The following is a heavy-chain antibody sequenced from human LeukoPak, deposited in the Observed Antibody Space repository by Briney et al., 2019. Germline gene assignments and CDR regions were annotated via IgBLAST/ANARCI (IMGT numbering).Heavy chain of an antibody. D-gene: IGHD1-26*01. J-gene: IGHJ4*02. V-gene: IGHV3-7*05. Sequence: GGSLRLSCAASGFTFSSYWMTWVRQAPGKGLAWVANINQDGSERHYVDSVKGRFTISRDNAKNSLYLEMNSLRAEDTAVYYCARDEYSGSYVYWGQGTLVTVSS. CDR3: ARDEYSGSYVY. CDR1: GFTFSSYW. CDR2: INQDGSER.